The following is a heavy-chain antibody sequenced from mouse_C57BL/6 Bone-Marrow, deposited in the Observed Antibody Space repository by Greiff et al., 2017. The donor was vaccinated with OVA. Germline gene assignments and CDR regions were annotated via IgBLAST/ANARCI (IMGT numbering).Heavy chain of an antibody. CDR2: IYPGSGNT. CDR1: GYTFTDYY. Sequence: QVQLKQSGAELVRPGASVKLSCKASGYTFTDYYINWVKQRPGQGLEWIARIYPGSGNTYYNEKFKGKATLTAEKSSSTAYMQLSSLTSEDSAVYFRARSRLRRGTYYAMDYWGQGTSVTVSS. V-gene: IGHV1-76*01. J-gene: IGHJ4*01. CDR3: ARSRLRRGTYYAMDY. D-gene: IGHD2-2*01.